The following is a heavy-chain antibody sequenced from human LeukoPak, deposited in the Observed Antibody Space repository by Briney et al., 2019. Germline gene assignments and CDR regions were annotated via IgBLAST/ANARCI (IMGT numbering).Heavy chain of an antibody. Sequence: GGSLRLSCAASRLTFSSYWMHWVRQAPGKGLVWVSRINSDESSTSYADSVKGRFTISRDNAKNTLHLQMNSLRAEDTAVYYCARAGIAGRPPDYWGQGTLVTVSS. J-gene: IGHJ4*02. D-gene: IGHD6-6*01. V-gene: IGHV3-74*01. CDR2: INSDESST. CDR1: RLTFSSYW. CDR3: ARAGIAGRPPDY.